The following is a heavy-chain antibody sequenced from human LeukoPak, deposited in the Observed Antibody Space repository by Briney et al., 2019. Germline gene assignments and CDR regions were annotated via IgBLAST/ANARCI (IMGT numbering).Heavy chain of an antibody. Sequence: GGSLRLSCAASGFTVRSNYMSWVRQAPGKGLEWVSIIYSGGRTYYADSVNGRFTISRDNSKNTLYLQMNSLRAEDTAVYYCARDLWGVGFDIWGQGTMVTVSS. CDR1: GFTVRSNY. V-gene: IGHV3-66*01. J-gene: IGHJ3*02. CDR2: IYSGGRT. CDR3: ARDLWGVGFDI. D-gene: IGHD1-26*01.